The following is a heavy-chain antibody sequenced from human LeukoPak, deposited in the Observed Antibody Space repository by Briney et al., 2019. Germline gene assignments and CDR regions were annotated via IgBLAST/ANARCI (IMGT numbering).Heavy chain of an antibody. CDR2: LSGNGNTI. J-gene: IGHJ4*02. CDR3: ARGDYGDYYFDY. D-gene: IGHD4-17*01. V-gene: IGHV3-23*01. Sequence: GGSLRLSCAASGFTFSTYAMSWVRQAPGKGLECVSALSGNGNTIYYADSVKGRFTISRDNSKNTLSLQMNSLRAEDTAVYYCARGDYGDYYFDYWGQGTLVTVSS. CDR1: GFTFSTYA.